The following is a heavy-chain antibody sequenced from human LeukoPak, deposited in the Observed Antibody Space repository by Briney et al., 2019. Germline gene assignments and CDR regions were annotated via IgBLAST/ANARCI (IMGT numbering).Heavy chain of an antibody. D-gene: IGHD4-17*01. CDR2: ISGSGDST. V-gene: IGHV3-23*01. CDR3: TKDFRDHGDYHAFDI. CDR1: GFTFNTYA. Sequence: GGSLRLSCTASGFTFNTYAMNWVRQAPGKGLEWVSAISGSGDSTFYAYSVKGRFTISRDNPKNTLYLQMNSLRAEDTAVYYCTKDFRDHGDYHAFDIWGLGTMVTVSS. J-gene: IGHJ3*02.